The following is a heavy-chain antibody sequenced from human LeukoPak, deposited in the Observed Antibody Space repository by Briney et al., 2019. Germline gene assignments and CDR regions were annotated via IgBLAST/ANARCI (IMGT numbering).Heavy chain of an antibody. CDR1: GGSIRSSSYY. J-gene: IGHJ4*02. Sequence: SETLSLTCTVSGGSIRSSSYYWGWIRQPPGKGLEWIGSIYISGSTSYNPSLKRPVTISLDTSKNQFSLRLSSVTAADTAVYYCVSVSSSWDSDYWGQGTLVTVSS. D-gene: IGHD6-13*01. CDR3: VSVSSSWDSDY. V-gene: IGHV4-39*07. CDR2: IYISGST.